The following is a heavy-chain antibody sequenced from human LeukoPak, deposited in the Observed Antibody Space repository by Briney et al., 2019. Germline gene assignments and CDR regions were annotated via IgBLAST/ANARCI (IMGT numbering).Heavy chain of an antibody. V-gene: IGHV4-59*08. CDR1: GGSISSYS. J-gene: IGHJ3*02. D-gene: IGHD4-17*01. CDR3: ARHLDYGDHQGAFDI. Sequence: SETLSLTCTVSGGSISSYSWCWIRQPPGKGLEWIGYIYSSGRTNHNPSLKSRVTISVSTSRNQFSLKLSSVTAADTAVYYCARHLDYGDHQGAFDIWGQGTMVTVSS. CDR2: IYSSGRT.